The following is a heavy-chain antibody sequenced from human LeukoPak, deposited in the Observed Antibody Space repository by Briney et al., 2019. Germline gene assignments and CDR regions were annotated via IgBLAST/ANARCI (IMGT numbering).Heavy chain of an antibody. CDR3: AKDTGKFDY. CDR1: GLPIADFA. V-gene: IGHV3-43*02. Sequence: GGSLRLSCVASGLPIADFAMHWVRQAPGKGLEWVSLISGDDDSTFYADTVKGRFSISRDKSKNSLYLEMTSLRTEDAAMYYCAKDTGKFDYWGQGTMVIVSS. J-gene: IGHJ4*02. CDR2: ISGDDDST.